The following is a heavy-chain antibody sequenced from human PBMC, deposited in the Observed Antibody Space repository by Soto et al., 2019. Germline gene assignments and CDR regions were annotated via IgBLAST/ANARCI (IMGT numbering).Heavy chain of an antibody. CDR2: VSVSGGTT. D-gene: IGHD3-22*01. CDR1: GFMFNNYA. CDR3: AKGLYYYDSSGYRLFDY. J-gene: IGHJ4*02. Sequence: GGSLRLSCAASGFMFNNYAMSWVRQAPGKGLEWVSTVSVSGGTTYYADSLKGRFTISRDNSKKTVYLQMNRLRADDAAIYYCAKGLYYYDSSGYRLFDYWGQGTLVTVSS. V-gene: IGHV3-23*01.